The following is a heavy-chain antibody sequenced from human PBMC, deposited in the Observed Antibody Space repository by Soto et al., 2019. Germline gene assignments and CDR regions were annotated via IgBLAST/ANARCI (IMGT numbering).Heavy chain of an antibody. CDR3: ARDWADFWSGNQHLYYYYGMDV. CDR2: ISYDGSNK. CDR1: GFTFSSYA. Sequence: QVQLVESGGGVVQPGRSLRLSCAASGFTFSSYAMHWVRQAPGKGLEWVAVISYDGSNKYYADSVKGRFTISRDNSKNTLYLQMNSLRAEDTAVYYCARDWADFWSGNQHLYYYYGMDVWGQGTTVAVSS. J-gene: IGHJ6*02. D-gene: IGHD3-3*01. V-gene: IGHV3-30-3*01.